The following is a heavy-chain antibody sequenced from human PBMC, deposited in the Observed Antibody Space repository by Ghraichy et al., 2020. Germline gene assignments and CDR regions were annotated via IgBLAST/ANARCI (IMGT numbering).Heavy chain of an antibody. CDR3: ARSGGSGSFYLTYHFDY. D-gene: IGHD3-10*01. CDR2: ISTTSSFI. Sequence: GGSLRLSCAASGFTFSSYSMTWVRQSPGKGLEWVSSISTTSSFIKYADSVKGRFIISRDYAKNSLYLQMTSLRAEDTAVYYCARSGGSGSFYLTYHFDYWGHGTLVTVSS. J-gene: IGHJ4*01. CDR1: GFTFSSYS. V-gene: IGHV3-21*01.